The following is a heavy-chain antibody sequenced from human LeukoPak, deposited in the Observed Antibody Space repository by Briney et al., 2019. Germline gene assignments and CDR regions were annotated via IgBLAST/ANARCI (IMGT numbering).Heavy chain of an antibody. J-gene: IGHJ4*02. V-gene: IGHV3-13*01. D-gene: IGHD3-10*01. CDR3: ARAVAAARGVNYFDY. Sequence: GGSLRLSCAASGFTFSRYDMHWVRQVTGKYLEWVSAIGTTGDTYYPGSVKGRFTISRENAKNSLYLQMNSLRAGDTAVYYCARAVAAARGVNYFDYWGQGTLVTVSS. CDR2: IGTTGDT. CDR1: GFTFSRYD.